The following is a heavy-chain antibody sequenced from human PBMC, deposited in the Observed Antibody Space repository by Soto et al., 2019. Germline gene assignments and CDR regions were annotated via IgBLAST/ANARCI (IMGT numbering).Heavy chain of an antibody. CDR3: AEDRRAGGNYGFYSDF. Sequence: EVQLVESGGGLVLPGRSLRLSCAASGFTFDDYVMHWVRQAPGKGLEWVARVSWNSGSIGYADAVKGRFSISRDNAKKSVYLQMNNLRPDDTAFYYCAEDRRAGGNYGFYSDFWGQGALVIVSS. J-gene: IGHJ4*02. D-gene: IGHD1-7*01. CDR1: GFTFDDYV. V-gene: IGHV3-9*01. CDR2: VSWNSGSI.